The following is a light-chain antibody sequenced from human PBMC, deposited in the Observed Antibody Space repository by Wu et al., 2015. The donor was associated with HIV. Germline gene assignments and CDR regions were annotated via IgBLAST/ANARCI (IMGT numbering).Light chain of an antibody. V-gene: IGKV3-20*01. CDR1: QTVYNNY. CDR3: QQFSSSLLT. CDR2: GAS. J-gene: IGKJ4*01. Sequence: EIVLTQSPGTLSLSPGERATLSCRASQTVYNNYLAWYQQKPGQSPRLLIYGASSRATGIPDRFSGSGSGTDFTLTISRLEPEDFAVYFWQQFSSSLLTFGGGTKVEIK.